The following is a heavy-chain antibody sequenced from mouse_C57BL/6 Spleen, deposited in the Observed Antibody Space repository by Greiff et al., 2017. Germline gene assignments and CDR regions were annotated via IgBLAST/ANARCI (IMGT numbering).Heavy chain of an antibody. Sequence: QVHVKQSGAELVKPGASVKLSCKASGYTFTEYTIHWVKQRSGQGLEWIGWFYPGSGSIKYNEKFKDKATLTADKSSSTVYMELSRLTSEDSAVYFCARHEVGPNDGYWYFDVWGTGTTVTVSS. CDR1: GYTFTEYT. CDR3: ARHEVGPNDGYWYFDV. CDR2: FYPGSGSI. V-gene: IGHV1-62-2*01. J-gene: IGHJ1*03. D-gene: IGHD2-3*01.